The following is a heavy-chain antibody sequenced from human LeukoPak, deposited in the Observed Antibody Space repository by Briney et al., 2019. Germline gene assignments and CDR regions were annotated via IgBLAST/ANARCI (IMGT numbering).Heavy chain of an antibody. CDR3: AKSGRQQLVRTVFDY. CDR1: GFTFDDYV. D-gene: IGHD6-13*01. V-gene: IGHV3-9*01. Sequence: GRSLRLSCAASGFTFDDYVMHWVRQAPGKGLEWVSGISWNSGSIGYADSVKGRFTISRDNAKNSLYLQMNSLRAEDTALYYCAKSGRQQLVRTVFDYWGQGTLVTVSS. J-gene: IGHJ4*02. CDR2: ISWNSGSI.